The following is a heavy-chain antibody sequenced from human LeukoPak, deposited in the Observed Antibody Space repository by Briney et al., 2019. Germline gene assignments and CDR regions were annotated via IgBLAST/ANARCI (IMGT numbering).Heavy chain of an antibody. CDR2: ISSTGTYI. CDR1: GFTFSSYS. V-gene: IGHV3-21*01. J-gene: IGHJ4*02. D-gene: IGHD5-12*01. CDR3: ASMGGGYDFEFDY. Sequence: GGSLRLSCVDSGFTFSSYSMNWVRQAPGKGLEWVSSISSTGTYIYYADSVKGRFTISRDNAKNSLYLQMNSLRAEDTAVYYCASMGGGYDFEFDYWGQGTLVTDSS.